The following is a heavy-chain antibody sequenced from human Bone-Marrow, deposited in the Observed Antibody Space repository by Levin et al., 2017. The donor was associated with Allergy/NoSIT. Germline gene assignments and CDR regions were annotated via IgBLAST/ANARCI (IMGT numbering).Heavy chain of an antibody. Sequence: GGSLRLSCAASGFTFSSYAMHWVRQAPGKGLEWVAVISYDGSNKYYADSVKGRFTISRDNSKNTLYLQMNSLRAEDTAVYYCARDREITYYYGSGSNRNNWFDPWGQGTLVTVSS. CDR1: GFTFSSYA. J-gene: IGHJ5*02. D-gene: IGHD3-10*01. V-gene: IGHV3-30-3*01. CDR2: ISYDGSNK. CDR3: ARDREITYYYGSGSNRNNWFDP.